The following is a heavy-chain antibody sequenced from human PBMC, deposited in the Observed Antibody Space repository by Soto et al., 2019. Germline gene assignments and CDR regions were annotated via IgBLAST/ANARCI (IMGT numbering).Heavy chain of an antibody. Sequence: GGSLRLSCAASGFTFSSYAMSWVRQAPGKGLEWVSAISGSGGSTYYADSVKGRFTISRDNSKNTLYLQMNSLRAEDTAVYYCAKDRTLTRIAAAGTKNPYWGQGTLVTVSS. CDR3: AKDRTLTRIAAAGTKNPY. CDR1: GFTFSSYA. D-gene: IGHD6-13*01. CDR2: ISGSGGST. V-gene: IGHV3-23*01. J-gene: IGHJ4*02.